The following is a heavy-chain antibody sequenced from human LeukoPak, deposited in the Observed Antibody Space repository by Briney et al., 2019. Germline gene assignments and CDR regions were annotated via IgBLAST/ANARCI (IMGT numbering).Heavy chain of an antibody. J-gene: IGHJ4*02. CDR3: AFLVGAAAIDY. D-gene: IGHD6-25*01. Sequence: GASVKVSCKASGYTFTNYGLHWVRQAPGQRLEWMGWISAGNGNTKYSQKFQGRVTITRDTSATTAYMELRSLRSEDTAVYYCAFLVGAAAIDYWGQGTLVTVSS. V-gene: IGHV1-3*01. CDR1: GYTFTNYG. CDR2: ISAGNGNT.